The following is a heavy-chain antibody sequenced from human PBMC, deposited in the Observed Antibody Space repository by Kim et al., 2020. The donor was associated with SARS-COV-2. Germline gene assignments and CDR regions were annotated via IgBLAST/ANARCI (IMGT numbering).Heavy chain of an antibody. Sequence: ASVKVSCKASGYTFTGYYMHWVRQAPGQGLEWMGWINPNSGGTNYAQKFQGRVTMTRDTSISTAYMELSRLRSDDTAVYYCARSQWELPDNDAFDIWGQGTMVTVSS. J-gene: IGHJ3*02. CDR1: GYTFTGYY. D-gene: IGHD1-26*01. V-gene: IGHV1-2*02. CDR3: ARSQWELPDNDAFDI. CDR2: INPNSGGT.